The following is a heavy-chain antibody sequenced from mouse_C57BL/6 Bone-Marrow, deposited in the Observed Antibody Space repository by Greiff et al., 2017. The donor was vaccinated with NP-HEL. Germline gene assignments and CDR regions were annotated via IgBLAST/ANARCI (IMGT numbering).Heavy chain of an antibody. CDR2: IDPENGDT. CDR3: TTRIPITTVVATGYFDY. J-gene: IGHJ2*01. V-gene: IGHV14-4*01. D-gene: IGHD1-1*01. Sequence: EVQLQQSGAELVRPGASVKLSCTASGFNIKDDYMHWVKQRPEQGLEWIGWIDPENGDTEYASKFQGKATITADTSSNTAYLQLSSLTSEDTAVYYCTTRIPITTVVATGYFDYWGQGTTLPVST. CDR1: GFNIKDDY.